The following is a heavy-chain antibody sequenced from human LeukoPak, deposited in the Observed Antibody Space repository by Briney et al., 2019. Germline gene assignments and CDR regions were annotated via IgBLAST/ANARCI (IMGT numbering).Heavy chain of an antibody. V-gene: IGHV3-66*01. J-gene: IGHJ4*02. CDR2: IYSGGST. CDR3: AMVTATPAIYFYS. CDR1: GFTDSSIY. D-gene: IGHD2-21*02. Sequence: GGSLRLSCSVSGFTDSSIYMSGVRQAPGKGLEWVSVIYSGGSTYYADSVKGRFTISRDNSKNTLYLQMNSLRAEDTAVYYCAMVTATPAIYFYSWGPGTLGTVSS.